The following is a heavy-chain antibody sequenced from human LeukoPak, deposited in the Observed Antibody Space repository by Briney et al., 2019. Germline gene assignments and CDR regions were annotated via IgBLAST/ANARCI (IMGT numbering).Heavy chain of an antibody. CDR2: ISYDGSNK. D-gene: IGHD6-13*01. CDR3: ARAGPIAAATEPPFDY. Sequence: GRSLRLSCAASGFTFSSYAMHWVRQAPGKGLEWVAVISYDGSNKYYADSVKGRFTISRDNSKNTLYLQMNSLRAEDTAVYYCARAGPIAAATEPPFDYWGQGTLVTVS. J-gene: IGHJ4*02. CDR1: GFTFSSYA. V-gene: IGHV3-30*04.